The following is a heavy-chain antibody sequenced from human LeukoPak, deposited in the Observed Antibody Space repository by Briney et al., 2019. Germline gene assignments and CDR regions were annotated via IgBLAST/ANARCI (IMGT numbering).Heavy chain of an antibody. CDR1: GYSISRGFY. J-gene: IGHJ4*02. V-gene: IGHV4-38-2*02. CDR2: IHYGGST. D-gene: IGHD2-21*02. CDR3: ASDAPGLLGY. Sequence: NPSETLSLTCTVSGYSISRGFYWGWIRQPPGKGPEWIGNIHYGGSTFYTASLKSRVTISVDTSKNQFSLTLDSVTAADTAMYYCASDAPGLLGYWGQGILVTVSS.